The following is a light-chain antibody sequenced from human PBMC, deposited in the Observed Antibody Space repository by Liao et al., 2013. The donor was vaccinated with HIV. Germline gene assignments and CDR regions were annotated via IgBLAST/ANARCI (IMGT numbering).Light chain of an antibody. Sequence: SYELTQSSSLSVAPGKTARMTCGGNSIGSKSVHWYQQKPGQAPVLVISHDTDRPSGIPARFSASNSGNTATLTISRVEAGDEADYYCQVWDTSSAHQVFGGGTKLTVL. CDR2: HDT. V-gene: IGLV3-21*04. CDR3: QVWDTSSAHQV. J-gene: IGLJ3*02. CDR1: SIGSKS.